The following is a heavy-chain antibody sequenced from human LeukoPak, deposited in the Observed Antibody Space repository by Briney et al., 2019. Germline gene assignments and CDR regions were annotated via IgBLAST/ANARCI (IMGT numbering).Heavy chain of an antibody. J-gene: IGHJ4*02. CDR3: PRDAPSYSGKRSPKLDY. CDR2: ISYDGTNK. V-gene: IGHV3-30*04. Sequence: GGSLRLSCEHSGFTFSSDVMHWGLQAPGKGLEWVAAISYDGTNKYYAGSVSVRFIISRDSSNKTLHFQMNSLRPHHTPVYYCPRDAPSYSGKRSPKLDYWGQGILVTVSS. D-gene: IGHD3-10*01. CDR1: GFTFSSDV.